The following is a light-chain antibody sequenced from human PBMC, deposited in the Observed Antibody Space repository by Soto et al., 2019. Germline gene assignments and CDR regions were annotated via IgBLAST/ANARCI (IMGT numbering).Light chain of an antibody. J-gene: IGLJ2*01. CDR3: AAWDDSLV. CDR2: RNN. Sequence: QSVLTQPPSASGTPGQRVTISCSGSSSNIGSNYVYWYQQLPGTAPKLLIYRNNQRPSRVPDRFSGSKSGTSASLAISGLRSEDEADYYCAAWDDSLVFGGGTKLTVL. V-gene: IGLV1-47*01. CDR1: SSNIGSNY.